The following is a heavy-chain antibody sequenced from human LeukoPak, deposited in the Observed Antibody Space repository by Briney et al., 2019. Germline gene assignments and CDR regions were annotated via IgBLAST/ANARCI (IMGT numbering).Heavy chain of an antibody. CDR2: INHSGST. Sequence: SETLSLTCTVSGGSLSGYYWSWIRQPPGKGLEWIGEINHSGSTNYNPSLKSRVTISVDTSKNQFSLKLSSVTAADTAVYYCAREDILTGYPHSTFDYWGQGTLVTVSS. D-gene: IGHD3-9*01. V-gene: IGHV4-34*01. CDR1: GGSLSGYY. J-gene: IGHJ4*02. CDR3: AREDILTGYPHSTFDY.